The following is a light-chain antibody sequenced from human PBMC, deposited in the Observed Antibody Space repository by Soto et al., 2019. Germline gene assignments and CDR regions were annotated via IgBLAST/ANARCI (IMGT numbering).Light chain of an antibody. V-gene: IGKV1-17*03. CDR3: LQHNSYPLT. CDR1: QDIKYY. J-gene: IGKJ4*01. Sequence: DIQMTQSPSAMSASVGDRVTINCRASQDIKYYLAWFQQKPGKVPKRLIYSASSLQSGVPSRFSGSGSGTKFTLTISGLQPEDSETYYCLQHNSYPLTFGGGTKVEIK. CDR2: SAS.